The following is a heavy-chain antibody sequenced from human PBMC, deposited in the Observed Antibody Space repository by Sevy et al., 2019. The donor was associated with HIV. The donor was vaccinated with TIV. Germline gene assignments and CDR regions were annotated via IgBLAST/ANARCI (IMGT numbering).Heavy chain of an antibody. CDR1: GGSISSSSYY. J-gene: IGHJ5*02. CDR2: IYYSWST. Sequence: LETLSLTCTVSGGSISSSSYYWGWIRQPPGKGLEWIGSIYYSWSTYYNPSLKSRVTISVDTSKNQFSLKLSSVTAADTAVYYCARHIRGWYFGNWFDPWGQGTLVTVSS. CDR3: ARHIRGWYFGNWFDP. D-gene: IGHD6-19*01. V-gene: IGHV4-39*01.